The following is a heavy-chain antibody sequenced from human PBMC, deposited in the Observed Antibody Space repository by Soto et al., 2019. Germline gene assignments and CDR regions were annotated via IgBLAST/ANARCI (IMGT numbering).Heavy chain of an antibody. CDR2: ISGSGDSP. CDR1: GFTFSSYA. CDR3: AHTWRGIQLWYDFDY. J-gene: IGHJ4*02. D-gene: IGHD5-18*01. V-gene: IGHV3-23*01. Sequence: EVQLLESGGGLVQPGGSLRLSCAASGFTFSSYAMSWVRQAPGKGLEWVSGISGSGDSPYYTDSVKGRFTISRDNSKNTLYLQMNSLRAEDTAGYYCAHTWRGIQLWYDFDYWGQGTFVTVSS.